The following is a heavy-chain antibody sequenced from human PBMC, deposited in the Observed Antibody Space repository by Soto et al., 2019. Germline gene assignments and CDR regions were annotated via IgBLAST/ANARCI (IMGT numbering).Heavy chain of an antibody. V-gene: IGHV4-30-4*01. CDR1: GGSISSGDYY. D-gene: IGHD3-16*01. Sequence: SETLSLTCTVSGGSISSGDYYWSWIRQPPGKGLEWIGYIYYSGSTYYNPSLKSRVTISVDTSKNQFSLKLSSVTAADTAVYYCAREVGGGTLDYWGQGTLVTVSS. J-gene: IGHJ4*02. CDR3: AREVGGGTLDY. CDR2: IYYSGST.